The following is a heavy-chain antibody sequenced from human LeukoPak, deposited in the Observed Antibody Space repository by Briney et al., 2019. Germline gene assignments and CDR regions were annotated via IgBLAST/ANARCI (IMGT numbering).Heavy chain of an antibody. D-gene: IGHD6-19*01. CDR1: GYTFTSYG. Sequence: ASVKVSCKASGYTFTSYGISWVRQAPGQGLEWMGWISAYNGNTNYAQKLQGRVTMTTDTSTSTACMELRSLRSDDTAVYYCARRYEGSGWYYGMDVWGQGATVTVSS. J-gene: IGHJ6*02. CDR2: ISAYNGNT. V-gene: IGHV1-18*01. CDR3: ARRYEGSGWYYGMDV.